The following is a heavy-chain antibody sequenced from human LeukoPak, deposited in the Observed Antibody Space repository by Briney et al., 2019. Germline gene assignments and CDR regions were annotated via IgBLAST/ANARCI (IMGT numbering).Heavy chain of an antibody. Sequence: PGGSLRLSCAASGFTFSSYEMNWVRQAPGKGLEWVSYISIGGNTIYYADSVKGRFTISRDNAKNSLYLQMNSLRAEDTAVYYCAREGTAMVSFDYWGQGTLVTVSS. V-gene: IGHV3-48*03. CDR2: ISIGGNTI. CDR3: AREGTAMVSFDY. D-gene: IGHD5-18*01. CDR1: GFTFSSYE. J-gene: IGHJ4*02.